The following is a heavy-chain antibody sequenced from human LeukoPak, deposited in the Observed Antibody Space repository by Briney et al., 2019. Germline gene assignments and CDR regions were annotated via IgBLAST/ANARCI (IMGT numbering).Heavy chain of an antibody. CDR1: GYSFTNYW. Sequence: GESLKISCQGSGYSFTNYWIVWVRQMPGQGLEYMGIIHPGDSNTKYSPSFEGQVIISVDESISTAYLQWSSLKASDSAIYCARRRGDTVAGPDYWGQGTLVTVSS. V-gene: IGHV5-51*01. CDR3: ARRRGDTVAGPDY. D-gene: IGHD6-19*01. CDR2: IHPGDSNT. J-gene: IGHJ4*02.